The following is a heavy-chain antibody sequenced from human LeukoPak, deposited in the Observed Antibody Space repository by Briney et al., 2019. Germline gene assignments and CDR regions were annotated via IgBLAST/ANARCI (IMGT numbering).Heavy chain of an antibody. CDR1: GFTFTDYA. D-gene: IGHD5-24*01. Sequence: GGSLRLPCAASGFTFTDYAMNWVRQAPGKGLEWVSAISGSGGSSSYADSVRGRFTISRDNSNNMLYLQMNSLRAEDTAVYYCAKPLRDAGSFNYPYFDFWGQGTLVTVSS. CDR2: ISGSGGSS. CDR3: AKPLRDAGSFNYPYFDF. V-gene: IGHV3-23*01. J-gene: IGHJ4*02.